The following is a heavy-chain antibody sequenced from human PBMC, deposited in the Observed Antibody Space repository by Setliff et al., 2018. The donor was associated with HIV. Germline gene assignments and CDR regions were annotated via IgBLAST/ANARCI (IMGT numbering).Heavy chain of an antibody. CDR1: GYSFTDYY. V-gene: IGHV1-2*04. Sequence: ASVKVSCKASGYSFTDYYIHWVRQAPGQGLEWMGWINPKSDGTNYAQKFQGWITMARDTSISTAYMELSRLRSDDTAVYYCAGGMDYYDTSGYYQCYFDYWGQGTLVTVS. CDR2: INPKSDGT. J-gene: IGHJ4*02. D-gene: IGHD3-22*01. CDR3: AGGMDYYDTSGYYQCYFDY.